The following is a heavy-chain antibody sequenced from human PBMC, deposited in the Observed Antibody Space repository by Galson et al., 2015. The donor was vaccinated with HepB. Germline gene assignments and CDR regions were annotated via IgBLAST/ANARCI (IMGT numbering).Heavy chain of an antibody. CDR3: ARDRDYRFDY. CDR1: GYTFTTNG. J-gene: IGHJ4*02. Sequence: SVKVSCKASGYTFTTNGISWVRQAPGQGLEWMGWISANSGNTKYAQNLQGKVTLTRDTSTSTAYLELRSLRSDDTAAYYCARDRDYRFDYWGQGTLVTVSS. D-gene: IGHD4/OR15-4a*01. V-gene: IGHV1-18*04. CDR2: ISANSGNT.